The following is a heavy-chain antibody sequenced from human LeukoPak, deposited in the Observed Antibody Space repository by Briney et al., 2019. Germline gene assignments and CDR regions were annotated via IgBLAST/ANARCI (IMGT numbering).Heavy chain of an antibody. V-gene: IGHV3-11*01. J-gene: IGHJ4*02. CDR1: GFIFSDYY. CDR2: IDSSGNTI. CDR3: ARGGFWSHYV. Sequence: GGSLRLSCAASGFIFSDYYMSWIRQAPGKGLEWISYIDSSGNTIYYADSVKGRFTVSRDNARNSVYLQMHSLRAEDTAVYYCARGGFWSHYVWGQGTLVTVSS. D-gene: IGHD3-10*01.